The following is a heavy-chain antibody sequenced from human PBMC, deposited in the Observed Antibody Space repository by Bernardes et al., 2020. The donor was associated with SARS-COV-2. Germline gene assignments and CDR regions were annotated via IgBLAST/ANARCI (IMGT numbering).Heavy chain of an antibody. Sequence: SLRLSCAASGFTVSSIYMSWVRQAPGKGLECVSFFYSVDSAYYADSVKGRFTISRDNSKNTLYLQMNSLRAEDTAMYFCARALSVGYDYWGQGTLVTVSS. V-gene: IGHV3-66*02. D-gene: IGHD1-26*01. CDR3: ARALSVGYDY. CDR1: GFTVSSIY. J-gene: IGHJ4*02. CDR2: FYSVDSA.